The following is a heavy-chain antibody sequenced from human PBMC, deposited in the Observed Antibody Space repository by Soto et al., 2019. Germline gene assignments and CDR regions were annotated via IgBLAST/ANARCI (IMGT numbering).Heavy chain of an antibody. J-gene: IGHJ4*02. CDR3: ARLYTSGVDY. V-gene: IGHV3-23*01. CDR1: GFTFSSYA. CDR2: IGSSGGST. Sequence: EVQLLESGGGLVQPGGSLRLSCAVSGFTFSSYAMTWVRQAPGKGLEWVSAIGSSGGSTYYADSVKGRFTISRDNSRNTLYLHTNSLRAEDTALYYCARLYTSGVDYWGQGTLVTVSS. D-gene: IGHD6-19*01.